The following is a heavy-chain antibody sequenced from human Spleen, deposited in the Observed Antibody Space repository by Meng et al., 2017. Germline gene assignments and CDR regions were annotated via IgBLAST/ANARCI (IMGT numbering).Heavy chain of an antibody. V-gene: IGHV5-51*01. CDR3: ARRSWSYDWFDY. CDR1: GYSFTSYW. D-gene: IGHD1-26*01. J-gene: IGHJ4*02. Sequence: KVSCKGSGYSFTSYWIGWVRQTPGKGLEWMGIFYPGDSDARYSPSFQGQVTISADKSISTAYLQWSSLKASDTAIYYCARRSWSYDWFDYWGQGTLVTVSS. CDR2: FYPGDSDA.